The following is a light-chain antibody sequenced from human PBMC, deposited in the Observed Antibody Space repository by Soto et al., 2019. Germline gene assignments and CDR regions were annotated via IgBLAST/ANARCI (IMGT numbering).Light chain of an antibody. V-gene: IGKV1-27*01. Sequence: DIHMTQSPTPLIASVSDTVIITCRASQGISNYLAWYQQKPGKVPKLLIYAASTLQSGVPSRFSGSGSGTDFTLTISSLQPEDVATYYCRKYNSALWTFGQGTKVDI. J-gene: IGKJ1*01. CDR3: RKYNSALWT. CDR2: AAS. CDR1: QGISNY.